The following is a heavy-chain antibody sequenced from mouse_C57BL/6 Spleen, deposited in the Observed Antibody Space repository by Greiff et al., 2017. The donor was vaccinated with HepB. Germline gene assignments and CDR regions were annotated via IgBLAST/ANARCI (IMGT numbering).Heavy chain of an antibody. CDR2: ISYDGSN. V-gene: IGHV3-6*01. CDR1: GYSITSGYY. Sequence: EVKLEESGPGLVKPSQSLFLTCSVTGYSITSGYYWNWIRQFPGNKLEWMGYISYDGSNNYNPSLKNRISITRDTSKNQFFLKLNSVTTEDTATYYCARDRAYWGQGTLVTVSA. J-gene: IGHJ3*01. CDR3: ARDRAY.